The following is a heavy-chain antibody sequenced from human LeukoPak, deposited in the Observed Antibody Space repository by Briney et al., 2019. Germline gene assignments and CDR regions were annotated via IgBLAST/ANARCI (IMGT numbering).Heavy chain of an antibody. CDR2: IYSSGST. CDR3: ARGYVYGDFP. Sequence: PETLSLTCTVSGGSISSQYWNWIRQPAGKGLEWIGRIYSSGSTIYNPSLKSRVTMSVDTSKNQFSLELSSVTAADTAVYYCARGYVYGDFPWGQGTLVSVSS. V-gene: IGHV4-4*07. J-gene: IGHJ5*02. D-gene: IGHD2-21*02. CDR1: GGSISSQY.